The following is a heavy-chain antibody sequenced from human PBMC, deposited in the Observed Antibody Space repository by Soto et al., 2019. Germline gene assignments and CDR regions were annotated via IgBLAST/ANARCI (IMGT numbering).Heavy chain of an antibody. CDR1: GGAITSTSYW. Sequence: QLQLQESGPGLVKPSETLSLTCAVTGGAITSTSYWWGWIRQPPGKGLEWVGSMSYSGSTFYNPSLKSRLTMSADTSKNQFSLNLISVTATDTAIYYCARVAAMVGAPRYWYFDLWGRGTQVTVSS. CDR3: ARVAAMVGAPRYWYFDL. J-gene: IGHJ2*01. D-gene: IGHD2-15*01. CDR2: MSYSGST. V-gene: IGHV4-39*01.